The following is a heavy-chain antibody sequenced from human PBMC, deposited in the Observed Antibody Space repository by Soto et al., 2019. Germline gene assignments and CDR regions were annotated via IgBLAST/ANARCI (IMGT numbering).Heavy chain of an antibody. J-gene: IGHJ4*02. CDR3: AGGPESRSTAYFDY. CDR2: ISAYTGNT. CDR1: GYTFTDYG. V-gene: IGHV1-18*01. D-gene: IGHD1-26*01. Sequence: QVQLVQSGGEVKKPGASVKVSCKASGYTFTDYGITWVRQATGQELEGMAWISAYTGNTNNAQKVQGRVTMSTDTSTSTAYLELRSLRTDDTDVYYGAGGPESRSTAYFDYWGQGTLVTVSS.